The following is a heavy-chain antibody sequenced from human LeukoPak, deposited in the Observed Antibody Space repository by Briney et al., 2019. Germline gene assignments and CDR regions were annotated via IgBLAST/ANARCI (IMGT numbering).Heavy chain of an antibody. V-gene: IGHV3-23*01. CDR2: ISGSGGTT. J-gene: IGHJ4*02. Sequence: GGSLRLSCAASGFTFSSCAMSWVRQAPGKGLEWVSGISGSGGTTDYADSVKGRLTISRDNSKNAPYLQMHSLRAEDTAVYYCAKSAHEAAVAATAFDYWGQGTLVTVSS. D-gene: IGHD6-19*01. CDR1: GFTFSSCA. CDR3: AKSAHEAAVAATAFDY.